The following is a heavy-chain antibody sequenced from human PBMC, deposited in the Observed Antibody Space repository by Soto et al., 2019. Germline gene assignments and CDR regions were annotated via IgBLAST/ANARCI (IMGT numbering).Heavy chain of an antibody. Sequence: PGGSLRLSRAASGFTLSSYAMSWVRQAPGKGLEWVSAISGSGGSTYYADSVKGRFTISRDNSKNTLYLQMNSLRAEDTAVYYCAKDPYYYDSSGQVRVWDIWGQGTMVTVSS. CDR3: AKDPYYYDSSGQVRVWDI. CDR1: GFTLSSYA. D-gene: IGHD3-22*01. J-gene: IGHJ3*02. V-gene: IGHV3-23*01. CDR2: ISGSGGST.